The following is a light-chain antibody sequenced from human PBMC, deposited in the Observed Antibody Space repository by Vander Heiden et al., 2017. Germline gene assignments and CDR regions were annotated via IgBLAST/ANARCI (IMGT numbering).Light chain of an antibody. CDR1: QGISSY. J-gene: IGKJ4*01. V-gene: IGKV1-9*01. CDR2: AAS. CDR3: QQLNSYPLLT. Sequence: DIELTQSPSFLSASVVDRVTITCRASQGISSYLAWYQQKPEKAPKLQIYAASTLQSGVPSRFSGSGSGTEFTLSISSLQPKDFATYYCQQLNSYPLLTFGGCIRVENK.